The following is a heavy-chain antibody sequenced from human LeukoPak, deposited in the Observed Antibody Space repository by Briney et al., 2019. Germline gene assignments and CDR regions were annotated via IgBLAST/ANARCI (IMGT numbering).Heavy chain of an antibody. CDR3: ARDGCHSSSCYVDY. Sequence: GSLRLSCAASGFTVSSSYMSWVRQGPGKGLEWVSIIYSGGSTYYADSVKGRFTISRDESKNTLYLQMNSLRAEDTAVYYCARDGCHSSSCYVDYWGQGTLVTVSS. CDR1: GFTVSSSY. J-gene: IGHJ4*02. V-gene: IGHV3-66*01. CDR2: IYSGGST. D-gene: IGHD2-2*01.